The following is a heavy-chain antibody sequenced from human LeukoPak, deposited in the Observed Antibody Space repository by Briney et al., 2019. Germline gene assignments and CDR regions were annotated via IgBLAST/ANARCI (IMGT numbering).Heavy chain of an antibody. CDR2: IYYSGST. V-gene: IGHV4-59*01. J-gene: IGHJ4*02. CDR1: GFSISSYY. Sequence: SETLSLTCTVSGFSISSYYWSWVRQPPGKGLEWVGYIYYSGSTNYNPSLKSRVTISVDTSKNQFSLKLSSVTAADTAVYYCARTRGPCSGGSCYSIFDYWGQGTLVTVSS. D-gene: IGHD2-15*01. CDR3: ARTRGPCSGGSCYSIFDY.